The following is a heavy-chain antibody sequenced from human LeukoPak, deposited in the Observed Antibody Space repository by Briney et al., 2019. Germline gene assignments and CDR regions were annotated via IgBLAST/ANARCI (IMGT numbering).Heavy chain of an antibody. D-gene: IGHD6-19*01. J-gene: IGHJ4*02. V-gene: IGHV3-66*02. CDR3: ARVQGGGYRTADY. CDR1: GFTVSSNY. CDR2: IYSGGST. Sequence: GSLRLSCAASGFTVSSNYMSWVRQAPGKGLEWVSVIYSGGSTYYADSVKGRFTISRDNSKNTLFLQMNSLRGEDTAMYYCARVQGGGYRTADYWGQGTLVTVSS.